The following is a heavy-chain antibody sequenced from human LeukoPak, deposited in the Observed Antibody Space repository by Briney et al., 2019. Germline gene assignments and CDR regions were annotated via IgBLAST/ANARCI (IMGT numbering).Heavy chain of an antibody. J-gene: IGHJ4*02. CDR2: INSDGSST. CDR1: GFTFSSNW. D-gene: IGHD1-26*01. Sequence: PGGSLRLSWVAAGFTFSSNWMHWVRHAPGKGLVWVSRINSDGSSTSYADSVKGRFTTSRDNAKNTLYLQMNSLRAEDTAVYFCASPGATSKFDYWGQGTQVTVSS. V-gene: IGHV3-74*01. CDR3: ASPGATSKFDY.